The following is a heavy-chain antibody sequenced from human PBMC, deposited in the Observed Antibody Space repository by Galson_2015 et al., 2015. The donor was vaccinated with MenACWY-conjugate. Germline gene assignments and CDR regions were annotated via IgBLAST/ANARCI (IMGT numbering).Heavy chain of an antibody. Sequence: SLRLSCAASGFTFSNAWMSWVRQAPGKGLEWVGRIKSKTDGGTTDYAAPVKGRFTISRDDSKNTLYLQMNSLKTEDTAVYYCTTGRWNYPWGYFDLWGRGTLVTVSS. D-gene: IGHD1-7*01. CDR3: TTGRWNYPWGYFDL. CDR2: IKSKTDGGTT. V-gene: IGHV3-15*01. J-gene: IGHJ2*01. CDR1: GFTFSNAW.